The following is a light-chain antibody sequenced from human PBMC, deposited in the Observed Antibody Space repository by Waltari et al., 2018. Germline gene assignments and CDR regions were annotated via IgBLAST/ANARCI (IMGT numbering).Light chain of an antibody. J-gene: IGLJ2*01. V-gene: IGLV1-44*01. CDR1: SSNIGRNN. CDR2: TNS. Sequence: QSVLTQPPSASGTPGQRVSISCSGSSSNIGRNNVNWYQQLPGTAPQLLLFTNSPRPSGVPDRCSGSKSGTSASLAISGLQSEDEADYYCSAWDDSLNGVVFGGGTKLTVL. CDR3: SAWDDSLNGVV.